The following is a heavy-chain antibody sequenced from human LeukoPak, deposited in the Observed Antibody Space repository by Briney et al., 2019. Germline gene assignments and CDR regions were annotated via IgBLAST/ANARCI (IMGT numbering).Heavy chain of an antibody. D-gene: IGHD2-15*01. CDR1: GDSVYSNSAA. V-gene: IGHV6-1*01. CDR3: ARGNKWSFDS. Sequence: SQTLSLTCAISGDSVYSNSAAWHWIRQSPSRGLEWLGRTYYRSKWYNDYAVSVQSRITINPDTSKNQFSLQLNSVTPEDTAVYYCARGNKWSFDSWGQGALVTVSS. J-gene: IGHJ4*02. CDR2: TYYRSKWYN.